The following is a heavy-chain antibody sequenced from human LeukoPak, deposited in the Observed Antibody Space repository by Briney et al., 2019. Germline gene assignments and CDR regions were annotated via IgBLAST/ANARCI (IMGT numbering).Heavy chain of an antibody. CDR3: ARGDFEH. Sequence: GGSLRLSSAASGFSLCTHFVSWVRQAPGGGLEWVSIIFAGGSTYYADSVKGRFTTSRDNSRNTAYLQMNSLRAEDTAVYYCARGDFEHWGQGTLVTVSS. CDR2: IFAGGST. CDR1: GFSLCTHF. J-gene: IGHJ4*02. V-gene: IGHV3-66*01.